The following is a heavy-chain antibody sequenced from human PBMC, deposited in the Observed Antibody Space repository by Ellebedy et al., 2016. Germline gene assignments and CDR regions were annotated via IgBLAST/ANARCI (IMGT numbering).Heavy chain of an antibody. J-gene: IGHJ4*02. Sequence: GGSLRLXCAASGFIFRNYGVHWVRQVPGKGLEWVAVIGYDGSDKDYADSVKGRFTISRDNSRNTLYLEMNSLRVEDTAVYYCARGQLPSYYFDYWGQGTLVTVSS. D-gene: IGHD2-2*01. V-gene: IGHV3-33*01. CDR1: GFIFRNYG. CDR3: ARGQLPSYYFDY. CDR2: IGYDGSDK.